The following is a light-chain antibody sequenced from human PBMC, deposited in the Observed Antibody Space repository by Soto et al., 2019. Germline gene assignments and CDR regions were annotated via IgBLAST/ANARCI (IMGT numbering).Light chain of an antibody. V-gene: IGKV3-20*01. CDR2: DTS. J-gene: IGKJ4*01. Sequence: EIVLTQSPGTLSLSPGERATLSCRASQSVSSSYLAWYQRKPGQAPRLLIYDTSSRATGVPDRFSGSGSGTDFTLTISRLEPEDFADFYCQQYGSSPRTFGGGTKVEIK. CDR1: QSVSSSY. CDR3: QQYGSSPRT.